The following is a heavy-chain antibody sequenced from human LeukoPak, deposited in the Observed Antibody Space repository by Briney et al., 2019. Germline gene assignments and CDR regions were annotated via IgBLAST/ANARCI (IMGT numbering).Heavy chain of an antibody. CDR2: ISYDGSNK. CDR3: ARGLQYYYDSSGYYFDY. V-gene: IGHV3-30-3*01. D-gene: IGHD3-22*01. CDR1: GFTLNSYG. J-gene: IGHJ4*02. Sequence: PGGSLRLSCAASGFTLNSYGMHWVRQAPGKGLEWVAVISYDGSNKHYGDSVKGPFTISRDNSKNTLYLELSSLRAEDTAVFYCARGLQYYYDSSGYYFDYWGQGTLVTVSS.